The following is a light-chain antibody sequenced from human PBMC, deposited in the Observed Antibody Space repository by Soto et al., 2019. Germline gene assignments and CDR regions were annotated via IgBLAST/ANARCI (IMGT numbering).Light chain of an antibody. CDR2: GAS. V-gene: IGKV3-20*01. CDR1: QSVSSSY. Sequence: EIVLTQSPGTLSLSPGERATLSCRASQSVSSSYLAWYQQKPGQAPRLLIYGASSRATGIPDRFSGSGSGKDFTLTISRLEPEDFAVYYCQQYGSSLWTFGQRTKVDIK. CDR3: QQYGSSLWT. J-gene: IGKJ1*01.